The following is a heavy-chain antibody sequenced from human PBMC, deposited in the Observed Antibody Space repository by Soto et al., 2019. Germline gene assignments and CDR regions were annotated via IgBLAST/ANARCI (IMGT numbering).Heavy chain of an antibody. CDR2: IYYSGTT. V-gene: IGHV4-31*03. Sequence: QVQLQESGPGLVEPSQTLSLTCTVSGGSISGAGFYWSWIRQNPGKGLEWIGYIYYSGTTYYNPSLKSRLTISVDTSRTQLSLKLKSVTAADTAVYYCARAWTAAAGWANWFDLWGQGTLVTVSS. CDR1: GGSISGAGFY. J-gene: IGHJ5*02. D-gene: IGHD6-13*01. CDR3: ARAWTAAAGWANWFDL.